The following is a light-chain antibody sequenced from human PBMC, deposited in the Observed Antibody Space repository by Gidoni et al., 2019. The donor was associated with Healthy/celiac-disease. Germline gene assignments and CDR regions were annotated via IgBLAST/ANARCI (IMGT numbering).Light chain of an antibody. CDR2: AAS. CDR1: QGISSY. Sequence: PSSLSASTGDRVTITCRASQGISSYLAWYQQKPGKAPKLLIYAASTLQSGVPSRFSGSGSGTDFTLTISCLQSEDFATYYCQQYYSYPLTFGGGTKVEIK. J-gene: IGKJ4*01. V-gene: IGKV1-8*01. CDR3: QQYYSYPLT.